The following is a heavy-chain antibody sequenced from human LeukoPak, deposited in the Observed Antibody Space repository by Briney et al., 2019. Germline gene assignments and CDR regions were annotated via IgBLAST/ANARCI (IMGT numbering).Heavy chain of an antibody. CDR1: GYTFTSYY. CDR3: ARDSYYDFWSGYRSPAYYYYGMDV. J-gene: IGHJ6*02. Sequence: ASVKVSCKASGYTFTSYYMHWVRQAPGQGLEWMGIINPSGGSTGYAQKFQGRVTMTRDTSTSTVYMELSSLRSEDTAVYYCARDSYYDFWSGYRSPAYYYYGMDVWGQGTTVTVSS. D-gene: IGHD3-3*01. V-gene: IGHV1-46*01. CDR2: INPSGGST.